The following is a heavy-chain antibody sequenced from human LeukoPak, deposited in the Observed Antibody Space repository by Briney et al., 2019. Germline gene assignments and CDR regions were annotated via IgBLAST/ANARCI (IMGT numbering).Heavy chain of an antibody. J-gene: IGHJ4*02. D-gene: IGHD3-22*01. Sequence: PSETLSLTCTVSGGSISSYYWNWIRQPPGKGLEWIGYIYYSGSTNYNPSLKSRVTISVDTSKNQFSLKLTSVTAADTAVYYCARFGGSGYYDAGYWGQGTLVTVSS. CDR1: GGSISSYY. CDR2: IYYSGST. CDR3: ARFGGSGYYDAGY. V-gene: IGHV4-59*01.